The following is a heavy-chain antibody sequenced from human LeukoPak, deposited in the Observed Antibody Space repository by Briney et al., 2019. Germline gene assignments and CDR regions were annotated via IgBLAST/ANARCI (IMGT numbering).Heavy chain of an antibody. J-gene: IGHJ4*02. V-gene: IGHV3-74*01. CDR1: GFTFSSHW. CDR2: INSDGGVT. D-gene: IGHD3-10*01. CDR3: ARSVGFGELSFDY. Sequence: GGSLRLSCAASGFTFSSHWMHWVRQAPGKGLVWVSRINSDGGVTTYADSVKGRFTISRDNARNTLYLQMNNLRADDTAVYYCARSVGFGELSFDYWGQGTLVTVSS.